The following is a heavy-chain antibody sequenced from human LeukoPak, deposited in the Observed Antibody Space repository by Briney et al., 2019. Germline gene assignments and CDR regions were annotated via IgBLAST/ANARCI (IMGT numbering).Heavy chain of an antibody. Sequence: PGGSLRLSCVASGFTFSNYYMSWIRQAPGKGLEWVSYISNGDGTIKYADSVKGRFTISRDNARNLLYLQMNSLRVEDTAIYYCARETTARDVWGKGTTVTVSS. V-gene: IGHV3-11*04. CDR3: ARETTARDV. CDR1: GFTFSNYY. J-gene: IGHJ6*04. CDR2: ISNGDGTI. D-gene: IGHD1-1*01.